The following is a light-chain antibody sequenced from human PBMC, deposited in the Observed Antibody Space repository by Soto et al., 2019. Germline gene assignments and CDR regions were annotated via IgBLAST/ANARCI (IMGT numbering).Light chain of an antibody. CDR3: SSFTSVSTPLV. J-gene: IGLJ2*01. CDR2: DVS. Sequence: QSALTQAASVSGSPGQSITISCTGTGSDVGGYNYVSWYRQHPGKAPKVMIYDVSNRPSGVSNRFSGSKSGNTASLTISGLHAEDEADYYCSSFTSVSTPLVFGGGTKVTVL. V-gene: IGLV2-14*01. CDR1: GSDVGGYNY.